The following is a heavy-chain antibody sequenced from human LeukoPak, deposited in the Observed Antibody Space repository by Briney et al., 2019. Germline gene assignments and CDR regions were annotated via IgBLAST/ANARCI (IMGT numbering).Heavy chain of an antibody. CDR3: AKEYYYDSSGYSPIDY. J-gene: IGHJ4*02. V-gene: IGHV3-30*02. D-gene: IGHD3-22*01. CDR1: GFSFGSYG. CDR2: IRYDGSNK. Sequence: GGSLRLSCAASGFSFGSYGMHWVRQAPGKGLEWVAFIRYDGSNKYYADSVKGRFTISRDNSKNTLYLQMNSLRAEDTAVYYCAKEYYYDSSGYSPIDYWGQGTLVTVSS.